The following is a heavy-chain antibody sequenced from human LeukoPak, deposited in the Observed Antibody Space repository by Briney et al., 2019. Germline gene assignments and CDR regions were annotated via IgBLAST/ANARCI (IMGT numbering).Heavy chain of an antibody. CDR2: INPSGGST. Sequence: ASVKVSCKSSGYAFTSYYMYWVRQAPGQGLEWMGIINPSGGSTSYAQKFQGRVTMTRDTSTSTVYMELSSLRSEDTAVYYCARDSGMVRGTVDYWGQGTLVTVSS. CDR3: ARDSGMVRGTVDY. D-gene: IGHD3-10*01. CDR1: GYAFTSYY. V-gene: IGHV1-46*01. J-gene: IGHJ4*02.